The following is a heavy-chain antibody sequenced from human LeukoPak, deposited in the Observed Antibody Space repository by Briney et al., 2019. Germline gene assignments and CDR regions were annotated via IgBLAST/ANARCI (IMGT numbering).Heavy chain of an antibody. J-gene: IGHJ4*02. V-gene: IGHV3-21*01. D-gene: IGHD3-22*01. Sequence: GGFLRLSCAASGFTFSSYSMNWVRQAPGKGLEWVSSISSSSSYIYYADSVKGRFTISRDNAKNSLYLQMNSLRAEDTAVYYCARAYYDSSGYYPYYFDYWGQGTLVTVSS. CDR1: GFTFSSYS. CDR3: ARAYYDSSGYYPYYFDY. CDR2: ISSSSSYI.